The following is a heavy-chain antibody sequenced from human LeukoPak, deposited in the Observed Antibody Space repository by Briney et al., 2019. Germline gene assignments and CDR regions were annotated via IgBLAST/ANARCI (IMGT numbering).Heavy chain of an antibody. CDR1: GFIFSNYW. V-gene: IGHV3-21*06. CDR3: ARDRAGGDWSTPFDS. D-gene: IGHD2-21*02. J-gene: IGHJ4*02. Sequence: PGGSLRLSCEVSGFIFSNYWMSWVRQAPGKGLEWVSSISSSSSYIYYADSVKGRFTISRDNAKNSLYLQMNSLRAEDTAVYYCARDRAGGDWSTPFDSWGQGTLVTVSS. CDR2: ISSSSSYI.